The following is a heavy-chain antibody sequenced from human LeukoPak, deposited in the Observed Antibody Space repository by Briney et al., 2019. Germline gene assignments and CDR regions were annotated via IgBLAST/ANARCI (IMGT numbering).Heavy chain of an antibody. CDR1: GFTFSSFS. D-gene: IGHD6-19*01. V-gene: IGHV3-21*01. CDR3: ARKWEYGSGWDNWYFDL. CDR2: ISSSNSYI. Sequence: PGGSLRLSCAASGFTFSSFSMNWVRQAPGKGLEWVSTISSSNSYIFYADSVKGRFTISRDNAKNSLYLQMNSLRAEDTAVYYRARKWEYGSGWDNWYFDLWGRGTLVTVSS. J-gene: IGHJ2*01.